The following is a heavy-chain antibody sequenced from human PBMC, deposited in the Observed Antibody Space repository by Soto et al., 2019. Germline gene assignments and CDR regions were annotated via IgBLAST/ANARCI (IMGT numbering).Heavy chain of an antibody. D-gene: IGHD3-10*01. CDR1: GFTFSTSW. V-gene: IGHV3-7*01. J-gene: IGHJ4*02. Sequence: VGSLRLSCAASGFTFSTSWMSWVRQAPGKGLEWVANIKEDGSEKYYVDSVKGRFTISRDHAKNSLYLQMNSLGADDTAVYYCARADYYGDPGSYWGQGTLVTVSS. CDR3: ARADYYGDPGSY. CDR2: IKEDGSEK.